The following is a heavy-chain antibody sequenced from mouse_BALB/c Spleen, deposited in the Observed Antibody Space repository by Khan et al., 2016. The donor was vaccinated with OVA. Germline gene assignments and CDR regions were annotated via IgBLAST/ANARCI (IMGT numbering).Heavy chain of an antibody. D-gene: IGHD2-13*01. J-gene: IGHJ3*01. V-gene: IGHV1-31*01. CDR1: GYSFTSYY. CDR3: ARHGDTSGFAY. CDR2: IDPFTGGS. Sequence: EVQLQESGPELMKPGASVKISCKASGYSFTSYYIHWVKQSHGKTLEWIGYIDPFTGGSTYNQKFKGKATLTVDKSSSTAYMYLRSLTSEDSAVYYCARHGDTSGFAYWGQGTLVTVSA.